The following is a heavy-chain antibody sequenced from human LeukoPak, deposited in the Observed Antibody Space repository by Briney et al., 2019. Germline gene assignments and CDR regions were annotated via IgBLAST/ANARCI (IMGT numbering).Heavy chain of an antibody. D-gene: IGHD3-10*01. V-gene: IGHV3-13*05. CDR3: ARGKITMVRGVINDYGMDA. Sequence: GGSLRLSCAASGFTFSSYDMHWVRQAPGKGLEWVSAIGTAGDPYYPGPVTGRFTISRENAKNSLYLQMNSLRAGDTAVYYCARGKITMVRGVINDYGMDAWGKGTTVTVSS. CDR1: GFTFSSYD. CDR2: IGTAGDP. J-gene: IGHJ6*04.